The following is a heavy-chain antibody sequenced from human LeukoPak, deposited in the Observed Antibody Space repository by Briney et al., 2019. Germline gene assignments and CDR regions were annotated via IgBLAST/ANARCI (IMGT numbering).Heavy chain of an antibody. D-gene: IGHD3-10*01. CDR2: ISGSGGST. CDR3: ARSLERVWFGGRDGYYFDY. CDR1: GFTFSSYA. Sequence: GGSLRLSCAASGFTFSSYAMSWVRQARGKGLEWVSAISGSGGSTYYADSVKGRFTISRDNAKNSLYLQMNSLRAEDTAVYYCARSLERVWFGGRDGYYFDYWGQGTLVTVSS. J-gene: IGHJ4*02. V-gene: IGHV3-23*01.